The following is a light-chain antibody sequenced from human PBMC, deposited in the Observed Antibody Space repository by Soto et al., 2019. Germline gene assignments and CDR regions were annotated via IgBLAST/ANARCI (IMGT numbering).Light chain of an antibody. CDR2: EVT. CDR1: SSDVGGYDY. V-gene: IGLV2-14*01. Sequence: QAVVTQPASVSGSPGQSITISCTGTSSDVGGYDYVSWYQQHPDKAPKLMIYEVTNRPSGVSNRFSGSKSGNTASLTISGLQAEDEADYYCSSYTSSYTLLFGGGTKLTVL. J-gene: IGLJ2*01. CDR3: SSYTSSYTLL.